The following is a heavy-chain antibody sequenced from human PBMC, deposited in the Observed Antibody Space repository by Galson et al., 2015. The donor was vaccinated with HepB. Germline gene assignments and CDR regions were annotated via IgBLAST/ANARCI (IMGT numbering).Heavy chain of an antibody. CDR3: ARDFRHQDAYKN. Sequence: SLRLSCAASGFPFSDNWMSWVRQVPGKGLEWVANINQDGSEKNCVDSVKGRFTVSRDNAKKSLYLQMNSLRAEDTAVYYCARDFRHQDAYKNWGQGTLVTVSS. CDR1: GFPFSDNW. CDR2: INQDGSEK. D-gene: IGHD5-24*01. J-gene: IGHJ4*02. V-gene: IGHV3-7*01.